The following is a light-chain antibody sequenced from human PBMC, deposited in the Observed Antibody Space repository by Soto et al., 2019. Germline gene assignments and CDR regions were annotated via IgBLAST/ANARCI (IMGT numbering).Light chain of an antibody. CDR1: SSDVGSYNL. V-gene: IGLV2-23*01. J-gene: IGLJ2*01. CDR3: CSYAGSSTSVV. Sequence: ALTQPASVSGSPGQSITISCTGTSSDVGSYNLVSWYQQHPGKAPKLMIYEGSKRPSGVSNRFSGSKSGNTASLTISGLQAEDEADYYCCSYAGSSTSVVFGGGTKLTVL. CDR2: EGS.